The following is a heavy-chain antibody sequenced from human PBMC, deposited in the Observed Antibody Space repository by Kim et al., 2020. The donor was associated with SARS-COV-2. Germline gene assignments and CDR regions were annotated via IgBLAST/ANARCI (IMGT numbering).Heavy chain of an antibody. J-gene: IGHJ4*02. V-gene: IGHV3-21*01. D-gene: IGHD6-19*01. Sequence: SANSGKGRFTISRNKAKNSLYLQMNSLRAEDTAVYYCARAYSSGWAYFDYWGQGTLVTVSS. CDR3: ARAYSSGWAYFDY.